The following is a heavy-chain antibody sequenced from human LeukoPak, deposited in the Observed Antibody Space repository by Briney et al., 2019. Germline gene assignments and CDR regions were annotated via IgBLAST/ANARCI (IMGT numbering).Heavy chain of an antibody. V-gene: IGHV1-18*01. CDR1: GYTFTSYG. Sequence: ASVKVSCKASGYTFTSYGISWVRQAPGQGPEWMGWISAYNGNTNYAQKLQGRVTMTTDTSTSTAYMELRSLRSDDTAVYYCAREQYYYDSSGYYWYFDLWGRGTLVTVSS. J-gene: IGHJ2*01. D-gene: IGHD3-22*01. CDR2: ISAYNGNT. CDR3: AREQYYYDSSGYYWYFDL.